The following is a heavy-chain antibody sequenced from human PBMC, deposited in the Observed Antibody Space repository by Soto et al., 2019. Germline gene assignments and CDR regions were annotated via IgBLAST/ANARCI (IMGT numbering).Heavy chain of an antibody. Sequence: SETLSLTCTVSGGSISSYYWSWIRQPPGKGLEWIGYIYYSGSTNYNPSLKSRVTISVDTSKNQFSLKLSSVTAADTAVYYCARLAAAGIEFDYWGQGTLVTVSS. V-gene: IGHV4-59*08. J-gene: IGHJ4*02. CDR3: ARLAAAGIEFDY. D-gene: IGHD6-13*01. CDR1: GGSISSYY. CDR2: IYYSGST.